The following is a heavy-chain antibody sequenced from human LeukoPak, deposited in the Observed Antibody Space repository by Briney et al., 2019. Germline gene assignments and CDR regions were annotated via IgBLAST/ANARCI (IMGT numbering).Heavy chain of an antibody. Sequence: SETLSLTCTVSGGSISSSSYYWGWIRQPPGKGLEWIGSIYYSGSTYYNPSLKSRVTISVDTSKNQFSLKLSSVTAADTAVYYCARGSGDILTGFYFDYWGQGTLVTVSS. D-gene: IGHD3-9*01. CDR3: ARGSGDILTGFYFDY. CDR2: IYYSGST. CDR1: GGSISSSSYY. V-gene: IGHV4-39*07. J-gene: IGHJ4*02.